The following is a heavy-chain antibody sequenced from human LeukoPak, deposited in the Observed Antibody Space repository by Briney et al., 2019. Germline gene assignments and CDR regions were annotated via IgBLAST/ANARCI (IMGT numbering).Heavy chain of an antibody. J-gene: IGHJ4*02. D-gene: IGHD3-22*01. Sequence: GASVKVSCKAAGYTFTSYYMHWERQAPGQGLEWMGIINPSGGSTSYAQKFQGRVTMTRDTSTSTDYMELSSLRSEATDVYYYARVRAPMIVAPFDYWGQGTLVTVSS. CDR3: ARVRAPMIVAPFDY. V-gene: IGHV1-46*01. CDR2: INPSGGST. CDR1: GYTFTSYY.